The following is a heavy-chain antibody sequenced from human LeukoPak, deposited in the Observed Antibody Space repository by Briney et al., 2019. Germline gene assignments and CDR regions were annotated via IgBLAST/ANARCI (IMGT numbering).Heavy chain of an antibody. J-gene: IGHJ3*02. CDR1: GFTFSTYG. CDR3: ARGQGWNPEAVTDAFDI. V-gene: IGHV3-21*01. CDR2: ISSSSSYI. Sequence: GGSLRLSCTASGFTFSTYGMSWVRQAPGKGLEWVSSISSSSSYIYYADSVKGRFTISRDNAKNSLYLQMNSLRAEDTAVYYCARGQGWNPEAVTDAFDIWGQGTMVTVSS. D-gene: IGHD1-1*01.